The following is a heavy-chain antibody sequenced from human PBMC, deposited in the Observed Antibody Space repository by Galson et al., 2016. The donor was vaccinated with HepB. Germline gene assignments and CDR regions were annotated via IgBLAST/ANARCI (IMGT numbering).Heavy chain of an antibody. J-gene: IGHJ2*01. Sequence: SLRLSCAVTGLPFSNHSMNWVRQAPGKGLQWVSYITSSSSTRYYEDSVKGRFTISRDNAKASLYLQMDNPTDEDTAIYYCARDGGYCTSANCPFWSMDLGGRGTLVTVSS. D-gene: IGHD1-26*01. CDR2: ITSSSSTR. V-gene: IGHV3-48*02. CDR3: ARDGGYCTSANCPFWSMDL. CDR1: GLPFSNHS.